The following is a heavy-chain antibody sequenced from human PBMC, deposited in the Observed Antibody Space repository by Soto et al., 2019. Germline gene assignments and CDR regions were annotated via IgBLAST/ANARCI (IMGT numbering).Heavy chain of an antibody. CDR1: GFTVSSYG. J-gene: IGHJ4*02. CDR3: ATEYYDILNGYLKSGFDY. Sequence: XGFMGLSFAAPGFTVSSYGVHWVGKAQVKGLERVAFISYDGSNKYFADSVKGRFTISRDNSKNTLYLQMNSLRAEDTAVYYCATEYYDILNGYLKSGFDYWGQGTLVTFSS. CDR2: ISYDGSNK. D-gene: IGHD3-9*01. V-gene: IGHV3-30*03.